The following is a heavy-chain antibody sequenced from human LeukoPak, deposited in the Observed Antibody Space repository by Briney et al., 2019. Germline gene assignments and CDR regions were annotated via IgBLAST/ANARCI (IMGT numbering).Heavy chain of an antibody. J-gene: IGHJ3*02. CDR3: ATSSRIAVAGTGTPDAFDI. CDR2: IWYDGSNK. CDR1: GFTFSSYG. D-gene: IGHD6-19*01. V-gene: IGHV3-33*01. Sequence: AGGSLRLSCAASGFTFSSYGMHWVRQAPGKGLEWVAVIWYDGSNKYYADSVKGRFTISRDNSKNTLYLQMNSLRAEDTAVYYCATSSRIAVAGTGTPDAFDIWGQGTMVTVSS.